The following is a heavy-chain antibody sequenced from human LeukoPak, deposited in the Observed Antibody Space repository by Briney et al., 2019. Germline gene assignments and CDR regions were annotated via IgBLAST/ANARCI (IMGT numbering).Heavy chain of an antibody. CDR3: ARGTEGITIFGVASRPFDY. D-gene: IGHD3-3*01. J-gene: IGHJ4*02. CDR1: GYTFTGYY. Sequence: ASVKVSCKASGYTFTGYYMRWVRQAPGQGLEWMGWINPNSGGTNYAQKFQGRVTMTRDTSISTAYMELSRLRSDDTAVYYCARGTEGITIFGVASRPFDYWGQGTLVTVSS. CDR2: INPNSGGT. V-gene: IGHV1-2*02.